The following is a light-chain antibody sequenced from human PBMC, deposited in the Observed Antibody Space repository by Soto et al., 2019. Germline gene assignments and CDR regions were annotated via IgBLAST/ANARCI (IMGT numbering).Light chain of an antibody. CDR3: QTYDNSPYS. CDR2: AAS. CDR1: RIVISNY. V-gene: IGKV3-20*01. J-gene: IGKJ2*03. Sequence: ESVLAQSPGTLSLSPGEGATLSCRSSRIVISNYLAWYQMKPGQAPRLLIYAASNMATGVPDRFSGSGSGTDFTLTIRGLESEDFAVYYCQTYDNSPYSFGKGTKVEIK.